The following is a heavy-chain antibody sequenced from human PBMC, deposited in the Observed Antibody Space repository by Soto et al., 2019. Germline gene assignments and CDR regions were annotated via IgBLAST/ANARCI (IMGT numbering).Heavy chain of an antibody. CDR1: GGSVSSSNW. V-gene: IGHV4-4*02. D-gene: IGHD3-10*01. CDR3: ARVGGFGATTIDD. Sequence: PSETLSLTCAVSGGSVSSSNWWSWVRQPPGKGLEWIGEIYQSGRTNYNPSLKSRVTISVDTSKNQFSRKLSSVTAADTAVYYCARVGGFGATTIDDWAQGTLVTVSS. J-gene: IGHJ4*02. CDR2: IYQSGRT.